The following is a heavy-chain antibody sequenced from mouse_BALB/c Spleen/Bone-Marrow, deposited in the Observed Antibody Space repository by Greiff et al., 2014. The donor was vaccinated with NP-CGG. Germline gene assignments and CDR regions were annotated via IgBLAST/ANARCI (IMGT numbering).Heavy chain of an antibody. V-gene: IGHV14-3*02. D-gene: IGHD2-14*01. CDR2: IDPANGNT. J-gene: IGHJ3*01. Sequence: VQLQQPGAELVKPGASVKLSCTASGFNIKDTYMHWVKQRPEQGLEWIGRIDPANGNTKYDPKFQGKATITTDTSSNTAYLQLRNLTSEDTAVYYCARYGNRYSWFAYWGQGTLVTVSA. CDR3: ARYGNRYSWFAY. CDR1: GFNIKDTY.